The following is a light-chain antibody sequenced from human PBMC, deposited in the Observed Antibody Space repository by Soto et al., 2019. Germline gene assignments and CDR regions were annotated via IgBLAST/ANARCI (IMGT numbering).Light chain of an antibody. Sequence: PVLTQPPSASGTPGQRVTISCSGSSSNIGSYTVNWYQQLPGTAPKLLIYSNNQRPSGVPDRFSGSKSGTSVSLAISGLQSEDEADYYCAAWDDSLNGVVFGGGTKLTVL. CDR1: SSNIGSYT. J-gene: IGLJ2*01. CDR2: SNN. CDR3: AAWDDSLNGVV. V-gene: IGLV1-44*01.